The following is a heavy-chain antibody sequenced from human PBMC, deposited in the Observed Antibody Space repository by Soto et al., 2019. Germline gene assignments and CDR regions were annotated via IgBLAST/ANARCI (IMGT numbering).Heavy chain of an antibody. D-gene: IGHD2-21*01. CDR3: AKSLMNAKEV. V-gene: IGHV3-23*01. Sequence: EVQLLESGGGLVQPGGSLRLSCTASGFNFRSYGMSWVRQAPGKGLEWVSGITASGGNTYYTDSVKGRFTISRDNSKNTLYLQMSGLRVEDTAVFHCAKSLMNAKEVSGQGTTVTVSS. CDR1: GFNFRSYG. J-gene: IGHJ6*02. CDR2: ITASGGNT.